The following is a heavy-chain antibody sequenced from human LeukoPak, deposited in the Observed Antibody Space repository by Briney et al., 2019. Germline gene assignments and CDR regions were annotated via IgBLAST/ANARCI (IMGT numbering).Heavy chain of an antibody. CDR2: IKTDGTTT. V-gene: IGHV3-74*01. Sequence: PGGSLRLSCAASGFTFSSYWMHWVRQAPGEGLVWVSRIKTDGTTTNYADSVKGRFTVSGDNAKNTLYLQMNSLRAEDTAVYYCARGPYTSGVYRLDYWGQGTLVTDSS. CDR1: GFTFSSYW. J-gene: IGHJ4*02. CDR3: ARGPYTSGVYRLDY. D-gene: IGHD6-19*01.